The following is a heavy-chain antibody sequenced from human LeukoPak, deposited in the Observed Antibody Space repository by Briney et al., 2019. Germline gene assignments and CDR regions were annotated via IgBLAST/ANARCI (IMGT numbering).Heavy chain of an antibody. V-gene: IGHV3-48*01. Sequence: QSGGSLRLSCAASGFTFSSYSMNWVRQAPGKGLEWVSYISSSSSTIYYADSVKGRFTISRDNAKNSLYLQMNSLRAEDTAVYYCARDRSVLRFLEHAFDIWGQGTLVTVSS. CDR1: GFTFSSYS. J-gene: IGHJ3*02. D-gene: IGHD3-3*01. CDR2: ISSSSSTI. CDR3: ARDRSVLRFLEHAFDI.